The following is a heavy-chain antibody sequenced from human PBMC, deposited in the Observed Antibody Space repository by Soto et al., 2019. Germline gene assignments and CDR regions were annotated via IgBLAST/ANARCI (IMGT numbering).Heavy chain of an antibody. V-gene: IGHV2-5*02. CDR1: GFSLSTSGVG. Sequence: QITLKESGPTLVKPTQTLTLTCTFSGFSLSTSGVGVGWIRQPPGKALEWLALIYWDDDKRYSPSLKSRLTITKDTSKNQVVLTMTNMDPVDPATDYCAHSAYSSSWYGVLVDCWGQGNLVTVSS. CDR2: IYWDDDK. D-gene: IGHD6-13*01. CDR3: AHSAYSSSWYGVLVDC. J-gene: IGHJ4*02.